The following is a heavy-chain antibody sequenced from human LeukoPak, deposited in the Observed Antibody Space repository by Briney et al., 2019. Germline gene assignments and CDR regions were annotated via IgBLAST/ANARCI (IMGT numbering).Heavy chain of an antibody. V-gene: IGHV1-46*01. D-gene: IGHD6-13*01. CDR3: ARDPIAAAGPPDY. Sequence: ASVKVSCKASEYTFTNYYMHWVRQAPGQGLEWMGIINPSGGSTSYAQKFQGRVTITRDTSASTAYMELSSLRSEDMAVYYCARDPIAAAGPPDYWGQGTLVTVSS. CDR1: EYTFTNYY. J-gene: IGHJ4*02. CDR2: INPSGGST.